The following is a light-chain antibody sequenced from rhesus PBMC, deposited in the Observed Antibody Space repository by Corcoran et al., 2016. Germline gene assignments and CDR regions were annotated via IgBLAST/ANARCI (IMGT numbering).Light chain of an antibody. CDR3: LQYSSSRIFT. V-gene: IGKV1-22*01. CDR2: KAS. J-gene: IGKJ3*01. Sequence: DIQMTQSPSSRSAPAGDKVTITCRASQGISSWLAWYQQKPGKAPKLRIYKASSLQRGVPSRVSGSGSGTDFTLPIRNLLPENFATYCCLQYSSSRIFTFGPRTKLDI. CDR1: QGISSW.